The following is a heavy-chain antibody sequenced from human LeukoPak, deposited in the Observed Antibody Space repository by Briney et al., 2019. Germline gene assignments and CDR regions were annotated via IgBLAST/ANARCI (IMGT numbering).Heavy chain of an antibody. V-gene: IGHV1-2*02. CDR2: INPNSGGT. CDR3: ARPNPYRAYSGSYYPYFDY. D-gene: IGHD1-26*01. Sequence: ASVKVSCKASGYTFTGYYMHWVRQAPGQGLEWMGWINPNSGGTNYAQKFQGRVTMTRDTSTSTAYMELSRLRSDDTAVYYCARPNPYRAYSGSYYPYFDYWGQGTLVTVSS. J-gene: IGHJ4*02. CDR1: GYTFTGYY.